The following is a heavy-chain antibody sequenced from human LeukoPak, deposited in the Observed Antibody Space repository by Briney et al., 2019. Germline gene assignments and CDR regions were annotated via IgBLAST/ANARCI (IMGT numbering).Heavy chain of an antibody. J-gene: IGHJ6*03. V-gene: IGHV4-34*01. Sequence: SETLSLTCAVYGGSFSGYYWSWIRQPPGKGLEWIGEINHSGSTNYNPSLKSRVTISVDTSKNQFSLKLSSVTAADTAVYYCAIRYYDFWSGYYSPLGYYYYMDVWGKGTTVTVSS. D-gene: IGHD3-3*01. CDR2: INHSGST. CDR1: GGSFSGYY. CDR3: AIRYYDFWSGYYSPLGYYYYMDV.